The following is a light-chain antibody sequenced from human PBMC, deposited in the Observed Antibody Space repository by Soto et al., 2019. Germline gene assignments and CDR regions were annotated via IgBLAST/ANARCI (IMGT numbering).Light chain of an antibody. Sequence: QSVLTQPPSASGTPGQRVTISCSGSSSSIGRNYVYWYQHLPGTAPKLLISTNNQRPSGIPDRFSASKSGTSASLAISGLRSEDEADYSCAAWHDSLSVRVCGGGTTLTVL. J-gene: IGLJ2*01. V-gene: IGLV1-47*01. CDR3: AAWHDSLSVRV. CDR2: TNN. CDR1: SSSIGRNY.